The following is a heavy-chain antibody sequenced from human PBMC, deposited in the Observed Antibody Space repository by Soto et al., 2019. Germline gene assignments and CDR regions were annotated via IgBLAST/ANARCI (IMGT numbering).Heavy chain of an antibody. D-gene: IGHD2-2*02. CDR2: INPSGGST. CDR1: GYTFTSYY. V-gene: IGHV1-46*01. Sequence: GPSVKVSCKASGYTFTSYYMHWVRQAPGQGLEWMGVINPSGGSTSYAQKFQGRVTMTRDTSTSTVYMDLSSLRSEDTAIYYCARGGQACISSSCYSWFDFWGQGTLVTVSS. CDR3: ARGGQACISSSCYSWFDF. J-gene: IGHJ5*01.